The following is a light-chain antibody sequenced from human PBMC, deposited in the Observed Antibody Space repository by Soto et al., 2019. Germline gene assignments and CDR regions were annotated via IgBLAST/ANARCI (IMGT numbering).Light chain of an antibody. Sequence: QSVLTQPPSASGSPGQSVTISCTGTSSDVGDDNYVSWYQQHPGKAPKLMIYEVSKRPSGVPDRFSGSKSGNTASLTVSGLQAEDEADSYCISYEGSNCVFGTGTKVTVL. CDR3: ISYEGSNCV. CDR2: EVS. V-gene: IGLV2-8*01. J-gene: IGLJ1*01. CDR1: SSDVGDDNY.